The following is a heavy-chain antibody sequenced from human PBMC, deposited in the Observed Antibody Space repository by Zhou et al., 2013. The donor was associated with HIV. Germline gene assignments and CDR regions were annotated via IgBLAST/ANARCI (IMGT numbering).Heavy chain of an antibody. J-gene: IGHJ5*02. CDR3: ARGTTQYYDILTGYYPNWFDP. CDR2: IIPIFGTA. Sequence: QVQLVQSGAEVKKPGSSVKVSCKASGGTFSSYAISWVRQAPGQGLEWMGGIIPIFGTANYAQKFQGRVTITADESTSTAYMELSSLRSEDTAVYYCARGTTQYYDILTGYYPNWFDPWGQGTLVTVSS. V-gene: IGHV1-69*12. CDR1: GGTFSSYA. D-gene: IGHD3-9*01.